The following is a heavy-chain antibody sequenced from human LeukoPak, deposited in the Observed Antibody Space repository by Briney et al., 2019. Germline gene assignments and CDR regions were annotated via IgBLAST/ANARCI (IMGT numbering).Heavy chain of an antibody. D-gene: IGHD3-10*01. Sequence: PSETLSLTCTVSGGSISPYYWSWIRQPPGKGLEWLGYIYYSGNTEYKPSLKSRVTISVDTSKNQFSLKLSSVTAADTAVYYCARRITMVRGVETYNWFDPWGQGTLVTVSS. J-gene: IGHJ5*02. V-gene: IGHV4-59*08. CDR1: GGSISPYY. CDR2: IYYSGNT. CDR3: ARRITMVRGVETYNWFDP.